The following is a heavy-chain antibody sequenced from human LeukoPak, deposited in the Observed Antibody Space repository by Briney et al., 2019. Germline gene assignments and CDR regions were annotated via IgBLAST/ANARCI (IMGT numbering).Heavy chain of an antibody. J-gene: IGHJ5*02. Sequence: MPSETLSLTCAVYDGSFSGYCWSWIRQPPGKGLEWIGSIYDSGSTYYNPSLKSRVTISVDTSKNQFSLKLNSVTAADTAVYYCARHYGPWGQGTLVTVSS. CDR1: DGSFSGYC. D-gene: IGHD3-16*01. V-gene: IGHV4-34*01. CDR3: ARHYGP. CDR2: IYDSGST.